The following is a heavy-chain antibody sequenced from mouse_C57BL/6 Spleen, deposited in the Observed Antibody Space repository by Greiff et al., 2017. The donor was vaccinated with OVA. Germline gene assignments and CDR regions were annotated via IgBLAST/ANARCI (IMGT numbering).Heavy chain of an antibody. Sequence: VQLQQSGAELARPGASVKLSCKASGYTFTSYGISWVKQRTGQGLEWIGEIYPRSGNTYYNEKFKGKATLTADKSSSTAYMELRSLTSEDSAVYFCTFYYGKGYYFDYWGQGTTLTVSS. CDR3: TFYYGKGYYFDY. CDR2: IYPRSGNT. D-gene: IGHD2-1*01. CDR1: GYTFTSYG. J-gene: IGHJ2*01. V-gene: IGHV1-81*01.